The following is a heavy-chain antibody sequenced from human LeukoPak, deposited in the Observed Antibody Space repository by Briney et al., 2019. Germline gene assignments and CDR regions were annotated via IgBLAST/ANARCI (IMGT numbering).Heavy chain of an antibody. V-gene: IGHV4-34*01. J-gene: IGHJ6*03. CDR2: INHSGST. D-gene: IGHD3-22*01. CDR3: VRDGYDRSGYYYEGNYYYYMDV. CDR1: GGSFSGYY. Sequence: PSETLSLTCAVYGGSFSGYYWTWIRQPPGKGLEWIGEINHSGSTNYNPSLKSRVTISVNTSKNQFSLKLSSVTAADTAVYYCVRDGYDRSGYYYEGNYYYYMDVWGKGTTVTISS.